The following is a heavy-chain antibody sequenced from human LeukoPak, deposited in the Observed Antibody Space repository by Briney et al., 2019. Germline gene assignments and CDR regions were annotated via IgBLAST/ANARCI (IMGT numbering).Heavy chain of an antibody. CDR2: IYYSGNT. V-gene: IGHV4-39*07. Sequence: PSETLSLTCTVSGVSISSSNSYWGWIRQPPGKGLEWIGSIYYSGNTYYNASLKSQVSISVDTSKNQFSLKLISVTAADTAVYYCARSFDWYQAPDYWGQGTLVTVSS. CDR3: ARSFDWYQAPDY. CDR1: GVSISSSNSY. D-gene: IGHD3-9*01. J-gene: IGHJ4*02.